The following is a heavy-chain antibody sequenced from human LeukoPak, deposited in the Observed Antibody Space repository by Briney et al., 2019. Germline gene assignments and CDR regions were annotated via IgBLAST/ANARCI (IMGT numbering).Heavy chain of an antibody. CDR3: AKRNPRPIPYFGRPFDY. V-gene: IGHV4-34*01. J-gene: IGHJ4*02. CDR1: GGSFSGYY. D-gene: IGHD3-9*01. Sequence: PSETLSLTCAVYGGSFSGYYWSWIRQPPGKGLEWIGEINHSGSTNYNPSLKSRVTISVDTSKNQFSLKLSSLTAADTAVYYCAKRNPRPIPYFGRPFDYWGQGTLVTVSS. CDR2: INHSGST.